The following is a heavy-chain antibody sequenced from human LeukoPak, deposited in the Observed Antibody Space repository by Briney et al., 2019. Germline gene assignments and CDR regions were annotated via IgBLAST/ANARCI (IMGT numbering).Heavy chain of an antibody. D-gene: IGHD3-9*01. CDR1: GGSISSYY. J-gene: IGHJ4*02. CDR2: IYYSGST. CDR3: VRGATTGYYNVKLDY. Sequence: SETLSLTCTVSGGSISSYYWSWIRQPPGKGLEWIGYIYYSGSTNYNPSLKSRVTISVDTSKNQFSLKPSSVTAADTAVYYCVRGATTGYYNVKLDYWGQGTLVTVSS. V-gene: IGHV4-59*08.